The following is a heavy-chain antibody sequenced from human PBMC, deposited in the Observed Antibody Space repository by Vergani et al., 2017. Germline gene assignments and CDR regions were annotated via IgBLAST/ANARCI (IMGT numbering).Heavy chain of an antibody. Sequence: QVQLVQSGAEVKKPGSSVKVSCKASGGTFSSYAISWVRQAPGQGLEWMGRIIPIFGTANYAQKFQGRVTITADESTSTAYMELSSLRSEDTAVYYCATAGAAYCRGASCYDFFEYWGQGTLVTVAS. V-gene: IGHV1-69*13. J-gene: IGHJ4*02. CDR1: GGTFSSYA. CDR2: IIPIFGTA. CDR3: ATAGAAYCRGASCYDFFEY. D-gene: IGHD2-15*01.